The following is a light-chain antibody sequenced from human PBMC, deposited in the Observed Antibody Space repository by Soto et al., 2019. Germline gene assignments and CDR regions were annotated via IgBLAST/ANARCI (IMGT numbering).Light chain of an antibody. CDR3: LQSYRTPLT. V-gene: IGKV1-39*01. CDR2: GAS. CDR1: QSINNY. J-gene: IGKJ4*01. Sequence: DIQMTQSPSSLYASVGDRVTITCRASQSINNYLSWYQQKPGKATNLLIFGASTLQIGVTSRFSGSGSGTDFTPTISILQTEAFETYDSLQSYRTPLTFGGGTNAEI.